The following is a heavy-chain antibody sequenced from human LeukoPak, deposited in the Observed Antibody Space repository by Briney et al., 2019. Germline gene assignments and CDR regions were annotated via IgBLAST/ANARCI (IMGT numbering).Heavy chain of an antibody. J-gene: IGHJ4*02. CDR3: ARGYSYGCFDY. CDR2: INSDGSST. Sequence: GGSLRLSCAASGFTFSSYWMHWVGQAPGKGLVWVSRINSDGSSTGYADSVKGRFTISRDNAKNTLYLQMNSLRAEDTAVYYCARGYSYGCFDYWGQGTLVTVSS. V-gene: IGHV3-74*01. CDR1: GFTFSSYW. D-gene: IGHD5-18*01.